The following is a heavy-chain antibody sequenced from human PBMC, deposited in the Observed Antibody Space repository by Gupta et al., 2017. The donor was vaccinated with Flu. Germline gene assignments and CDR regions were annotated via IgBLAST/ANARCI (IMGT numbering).Heavy chain of an antibody. J-gene: IGHJ3*01. CDR2: INKDGSDK. Sequence: EVQLVESGGGLVQPGGSLRLSWAAPELTYNNYWMSWVRQAPGKGQEWVANINKDGSDKYFLASVKVRCTISRDNAENSLYREMNSLRVDAKAVYYCARDHADYCRGSSCYQLVNDALDVWGQGTMVIVSS. CDR1: ELTYNNYW. D-gene: IGHD2-15*01. V-gene: IGHV3-7*04. CDR3: ARDHADYCRGSSCYQLVNDALDV.